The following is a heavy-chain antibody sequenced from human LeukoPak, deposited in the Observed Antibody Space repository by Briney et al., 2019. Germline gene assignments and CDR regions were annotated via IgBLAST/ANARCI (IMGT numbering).Heavy chain of an antibody. Sequence: PGGSLRLSCAASGFSFSNYWMSWVRQAQGKGLEWVANINLDGNGRCYVDSVKGRFTISRDNNTKSVYLQLNSLRAEDTAVYYCARGLTYYYDSSGPNWKDAIDIWGQGTMVTVSS. V-gene: IGHV3-7*01. CDR3: ARGLTYYYDSSGPNWKDAIDI. CDR2: INLDGNGR. D-gene: IGHD3-22*01. J-gene: IGHJ3*02. CDR1: GFSFSNYW.